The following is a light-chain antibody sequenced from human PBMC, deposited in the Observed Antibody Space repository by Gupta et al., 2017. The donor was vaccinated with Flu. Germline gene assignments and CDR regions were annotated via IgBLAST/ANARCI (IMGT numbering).Light chain of an antibody. Sequence: SVLTQPPSLSSSPVQRVPISCSGSSSNIGNNAVNWYQQLPGKAPKLLIYYDDRLPSGVADRCSGSKYGTSAALAISGLQEEDEADYYCTTWDESLNGRVFGGGTKVTVL. CDR2: YDD. V-gene: IGLV1-36*01. J-gene: IGLJ3*02. CDR1: SSNIGNNA. CDR3: TTWDESLNGRV.